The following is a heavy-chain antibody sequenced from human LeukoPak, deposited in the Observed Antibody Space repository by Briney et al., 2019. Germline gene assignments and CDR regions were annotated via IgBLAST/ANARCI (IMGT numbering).Heavy chain of an antibody. CDR3: ARSTLRESGWNYYYYGMDV. CDR1: GGTFSSYA. D-gene: IGHD6-19*01. V-gene: IGHV1-69*13. J-gene: IGHJ6*02. CDR2: IIPIFGTA. Sequence: GASVKVSCKASGGTFSSYAISWVRQAPGQGLEWMGGIIPIFGTANYAQKFQGRVTITADESTSTAYMELSSLRSEDTAVYYCARSTLRESGWNYYYYGMDVWGQGTTVTVSS.